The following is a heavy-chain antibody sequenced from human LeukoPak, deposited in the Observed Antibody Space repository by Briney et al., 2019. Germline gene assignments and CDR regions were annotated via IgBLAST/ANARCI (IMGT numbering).Heavy chain of an antibody. CDR1: GFTFSSYS. J-gene: IGHJ4*02. V-gene: IGHV3-21*01. CDR2: ISSSSSYI. Sequence: GGSLRLSCAASGFTFSSYSMNWVRQAPGKELEWVSSISSSSSYIYYADSVKGRFTISRDNAKNSLYLQMNSLRAEDTAVYYCARGGYNWNWTAGDYWGQGTLVTVSS. D-gene: IGHD1-7*01. CDR3: ARGGYNWNWTAGDY.